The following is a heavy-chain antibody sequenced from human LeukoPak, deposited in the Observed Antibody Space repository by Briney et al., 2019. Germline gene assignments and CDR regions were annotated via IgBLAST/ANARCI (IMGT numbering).Heavy chain of an antibody. V-gene: IGHV3-15*01. CDR3: TTDLPNTAMVDY. J-gene: IGHJ4*02. Sequence: PGGSLRLSCAASGFTFSNAWMSWVRRAPGKGLEWVGRIKSKTDGGTTDYAAPVKGRFTISRDDSKNTLYPRMNSLKTEDTAVYYCTTDLPNTAMVDYWGQGTLVTVSS. CDR2: IKSKTDGGTT. CDR1: GFTFSNAW. D-gene: IGHD5-18*01.